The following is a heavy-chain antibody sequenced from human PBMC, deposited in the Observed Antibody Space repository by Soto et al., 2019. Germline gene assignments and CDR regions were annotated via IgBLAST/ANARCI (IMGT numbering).Heavy chain of an antibody. D-gene: IGHD1-26*01. CDR3: ARDKSASYREAFDV. V-gene: IGHV3-33*01. CDR2: IWYDGSNK. CDR1: GFTFSSYG. Sequence: QVQLVESGGGVVQPGRSLRLSCAASGFTFSSYGMHWVRQAPGEGLEWVAVIWYDGSNKYYADSVKGRFTIYRDKSKNTPYLKMNSLGDEDTAVYYCARDKSASYREAFDVWGQGTMVTVSS. J-gene: IGHJ3*01.